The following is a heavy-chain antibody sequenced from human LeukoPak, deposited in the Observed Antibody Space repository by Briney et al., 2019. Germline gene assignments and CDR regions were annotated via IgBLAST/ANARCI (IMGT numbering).Heavy chain of an antibody. CDR1: GGTFGSYDFTFSSYG. CDR3: AGFFYENCNYGFDI. CDR2: IIPIYGRA. J-gene: IGHJ3*02. Sequence: SVKVSCKASGGTFGSYDFTFSSYGISWVRQAPGQGLEWMGGIIPIYGRASYPQKFQGRVTIIADESTRTVSMQLSSLRAEDTGVYYFAGFFYENCNYGFDIWGQGTVVTVSS. V-gene: IGHV1-69*13. D-gene: IGHD2/OR15-2a*01.